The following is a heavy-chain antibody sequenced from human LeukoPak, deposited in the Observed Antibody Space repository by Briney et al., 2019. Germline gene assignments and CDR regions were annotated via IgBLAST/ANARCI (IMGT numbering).Heavy chain of an antibody. CDR3: ARDGAPGGAAYFDY. V-gene: IGHV4-61*03. J-gene: IGHJ4*02. D-gene: IGHD3-16*01. Sequence: SQTLSLTCTVSGGSISSGGYYWSWIRQPPGKGLEWIGYVSYTGSTNYNPSLRSRVTISLDTSKNHLSLNLRSVSAADTAVYYCARDGAPGGAAYFDYWGQGILVTVSS. CDR2: VSYTGST. CDR1: GGSISSGGYY.